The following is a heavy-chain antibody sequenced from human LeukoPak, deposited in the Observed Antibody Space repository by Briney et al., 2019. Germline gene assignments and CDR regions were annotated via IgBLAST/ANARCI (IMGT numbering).Heavy chain of an antibody. V-gene: IGHV3-49*03. D-gene: IGHD4-23*01. J-gene: IGHJ4*02. CDR1: GFTFGDYA. CDR2: IRSKAYGGTT. CDR3: ARRAGGYSHPYDY. Sequence: GGSLSLSFTASGFTFGDYAMSWFRPAPGKGLEWVGFIRSKAYGGTTEYAASVKGRFTISRDDSKSIAYLQMNSLRAEDTAVYYCARRAGGYSHPYDYWGQGILVTVSS.